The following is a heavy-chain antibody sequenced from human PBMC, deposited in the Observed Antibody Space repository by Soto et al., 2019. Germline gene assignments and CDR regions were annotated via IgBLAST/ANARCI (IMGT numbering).Heavy chain of an antibody. D-gene: IGHD2-15*01. J-gene: IGHJ5*02. CDR1: GYTFTRYG. V-gene: IGHV1-18*01. CDR2: ISAYNGNT. Sequence: ASVKVCCKASGYTFTRYGISWVRQAPGQGLEWMGWISAYNGNTNYAQKLQGRVTMTTDTSTSTAYMELRSLRSDDTAVYYCARDPPQVPYCSGGSCYSGWFDPWGQGTLVTVSS. CDR3: ARDPPQVPYCSGGSCYSGWFDP.